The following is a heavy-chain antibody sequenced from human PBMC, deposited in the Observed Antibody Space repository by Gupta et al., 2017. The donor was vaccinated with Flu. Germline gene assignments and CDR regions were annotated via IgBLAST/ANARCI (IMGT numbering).Heavy chain of an antibody. J-gene: IGHJ4*02. CDR2: ISSSSSYI. D-gene: IGHD2-15*01. V-gene: IGHV3-21*01. CDR3: TRAWDCSGGSCYSDY. Sequence: EVQLVESGGGLVKPGGSLRLSCAASGFTFSSYGMNWVRQAPGKGLECVSSISSSSSYIYYADSVRGRFTISRDNAENSLYLQMNSLRAEDTAVYYCTRAWDCSGGSCYSDYWGQGALVTVSS. CDR1: GFTFSSYG.